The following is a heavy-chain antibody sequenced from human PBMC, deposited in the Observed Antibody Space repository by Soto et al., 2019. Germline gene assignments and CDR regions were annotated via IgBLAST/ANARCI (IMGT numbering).Heavy chain of an antibody. V-gene: IGHV1-69*02. CDR3: ARHIAAARYYFDY. J-gene: IGHJ4*02. CDR2: IIPILGIA. Sequence: QVQLVQSGAEVKKPGSSVKVSCKASGGTFSSYTISWVRQAPGQGLEWMGRIIPILGIANYAQKFQGRVTITAEESTSTDYMELRSLRSEDTAVYYCARHIAAARYYFDYWGQGTLVTVSS. CDR1: GGTFSSYT. D-gene: IGHD6-25*01.